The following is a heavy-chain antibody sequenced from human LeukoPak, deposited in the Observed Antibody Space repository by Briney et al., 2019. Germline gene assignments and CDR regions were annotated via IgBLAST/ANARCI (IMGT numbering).Heavy chain of an antibody. CDR2: IYVDGRTT. CDR1: GFTFSSYW. J-gene: IGHJ4*02. Sequence: PGGSLRLSCAASGFTFSSYWMNWVRQPPGKGLVWVSRIYVDGRTTNYADSVKGRFTISRDNAKNSLWLQMNSLRAEDTAVYYCATSTGWRFDYWGQGALVTVSS. D-gene: IGHD2-2*01. CDR3: ATSTGWRFDY. V-gene: IGHV3-74*01.